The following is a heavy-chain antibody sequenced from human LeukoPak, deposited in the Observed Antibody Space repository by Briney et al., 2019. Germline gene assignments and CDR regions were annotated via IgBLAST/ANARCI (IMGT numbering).Heavy chain of an antibody. CDR3: ARRNGDYGGGSFDI. D-gene: IGHD4-17*01. CDR2: IYHSGST. Sequence: SETLSLTCTVSGYSISSGYYWGWIRRPPGKGLEWIGSIYHSGSTYYNPSLKSRVTISVDTSKNQFSLKLSSVTAADTAVYYCARRNGDYGGGSFDIWGQGTMVTISS. CDR1: GYSISSGYY. V-gene: IGHV4-38-2*02. J-gene: IGHJ3*02.